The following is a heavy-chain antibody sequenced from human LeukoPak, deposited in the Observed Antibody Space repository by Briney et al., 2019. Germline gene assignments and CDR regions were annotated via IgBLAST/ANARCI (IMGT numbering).Heavy chain of an antibody. CDR2: INHSGST. Sequence: SETLSLTCAVYGGSFSGYYWRWIRQPPGKGLAWIGEINHSGSTNYNPSLKSEVTISVDTSKNQFSLKLAPVPAEDTAVYYLARGRANDFLIGYWFDPWGQGTLVTVSS. D-gene: IGHD3-3*01. J-gene: IGHJ5*02. CDR1: GGSFSGYY. V-gene: IGHV4-34*01. CDR3: ARGRANDFLIGYWFDP.